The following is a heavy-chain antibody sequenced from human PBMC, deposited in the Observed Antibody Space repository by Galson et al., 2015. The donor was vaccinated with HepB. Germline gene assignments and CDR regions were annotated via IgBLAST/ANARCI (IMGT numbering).Heavy chain of an antibody. V-gene: IGHV3-53*04. D-gene: IGHD3-22*01. CDR1: GFTVSSNY. J-gene: IGHJ4*02. CDR2: IYSGTST. CDR3: ARGPRYYYDSSGPGYFDY. Sequence: SLRLSCAASGFTVSSNYMSWVRQAPGKGLEWVSIIYSGTSTYYADSVRGRFTISRHNFKSTLYLQMNSRRAEDTAVYYCARGPRYYYDSSGPGYFDYWGQGTLVTVSS.